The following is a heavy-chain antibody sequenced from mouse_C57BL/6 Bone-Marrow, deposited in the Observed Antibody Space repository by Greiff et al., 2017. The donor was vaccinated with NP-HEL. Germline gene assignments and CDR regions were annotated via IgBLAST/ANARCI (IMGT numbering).Heavy chain of an antibody. CDR1: GYAFTNYL. J-gene: IGHJ4*01. CDR2: INPGSGGT. CDR3: ARSGGTTFDY. D-gene: IGHD1-1*01. Sequence: QVQLQQSGAELVRPGTSVKVSCKASGYAFTNYLIEWVKQRPGQGLEWIGVINPGSGGTNYNEKFKGKATLTADKSSSTAYMQLSSLTSEDSAVYFCARSGGTTFDYWGQGTSVTVSS. V-gene: IGHV1-54*01.